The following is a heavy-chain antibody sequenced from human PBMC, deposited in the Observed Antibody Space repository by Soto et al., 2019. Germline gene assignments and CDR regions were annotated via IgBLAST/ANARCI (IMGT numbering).Heavy chain of an antibody. V-gene: IGHV1-69*13. J-gene: IGHJ6*02. CDR1: GGTFSSYA. CDR3: ARCPWEGYYYYGMDV. D-gene: IGHD1-26*01. Sequence: ASVKVSCKASGGTFSSYAISWVRQAPGQGLEWMGGIIPIFGTANYAQKFQGRVTITADESTSTAYMELSSLRSEDTAVYYCARCPWEGYYYYGMDVWGQGTTVTVSS. CDR2: IIPIFGTA.